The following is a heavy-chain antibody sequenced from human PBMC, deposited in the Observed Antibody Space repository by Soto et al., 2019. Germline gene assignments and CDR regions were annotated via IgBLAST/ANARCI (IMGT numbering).Heavy chain of an antibody. V-gene: IGHV4-59*11. Sequence: QVQLQESGPGLVKPSETLSLTCSVSGVSTSNHYWTWIRKPPGQGPEWIGCIYYRGTTNYNASFHSRFTISVDTSKNQFSLKLTSVTTADTAVYYCARGGGSPYHDHEFDYWGQGILVTVSS. CDR3: ARGGGSPYHDHEFDY. CDR1: GVSTSNHY. D-gene: IGHD2-2*01. J-gene: IGHJ4*02. CDR2: IYYRGTT.